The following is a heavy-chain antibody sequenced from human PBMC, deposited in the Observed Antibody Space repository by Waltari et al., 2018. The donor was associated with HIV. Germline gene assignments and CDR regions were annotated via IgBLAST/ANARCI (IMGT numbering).Heavy chain of an antibody. V-gene: IGHV4-34*01. D-gene: IGHD5-18*01. Sequence: QVQLQQWGAGLLKPSETLSLTCAVHGGSFSGSYWSWLRQPPGKGLEWIGEINHSGSTNYNPSLKSRVTISVDTSKNQFSLKLSSVTAADTAVYYCARVGRGYSYGILDYWGQGTLVTVSS. CDR2: INHSGST. CDR3: ARVGRGYSYGILDY. J-gene: IGHJ4*02. CDR1: GGSFSGSY.